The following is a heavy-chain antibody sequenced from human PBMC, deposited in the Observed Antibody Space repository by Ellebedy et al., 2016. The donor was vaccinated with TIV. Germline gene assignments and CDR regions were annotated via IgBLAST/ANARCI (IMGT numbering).Heavy chain of an antibody. CDR2: INAGNGNT. J-gene: IGHJ6*02. CDR1: GYTFISYT. CDR3: ARDACRTFSGGRCYSHYYGMDV. D-gene: IGHD2-15*01. Sequence: AASVKVSCKASGYTFISYTMHWVRQAPGQRLEWMGWINAGNGNTKYSQKFQGRVTITRDTSASTAYMALSSLRSEDTAVYYCARDACRTFSGGRCYSHYYGMDVWGQGTTVTVSS. V-gene: IGHV1-3*01.